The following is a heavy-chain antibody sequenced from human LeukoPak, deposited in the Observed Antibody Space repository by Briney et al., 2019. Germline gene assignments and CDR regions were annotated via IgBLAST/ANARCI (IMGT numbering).Heavy chain of an antibody. CDR2: LSGNEDLV. V-gene: IGHV3-23*01. J-gene: IGHJ4*02. Sequence: PGGSLRLSCAASGFTFTTYAMSWVRQAPGKGLEWVASLSGNEDLVWYPDSLRGRFTISRDNSKNTLYLQLNSLRVEDTAVYYCARVLGSWYSSFDYWGQGTLVTVSS. CDR3: ARVLGSWYSSFDY. CDR1: GFTFTTYA. D-gene: IGHD6-13*01.